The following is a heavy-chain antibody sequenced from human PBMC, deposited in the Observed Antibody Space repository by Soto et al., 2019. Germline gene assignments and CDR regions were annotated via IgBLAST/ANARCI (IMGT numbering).Heavy chain of an antibody. CDR1: GFTFSSYS. CDR2: ISSSSSTI. J-gene: IGHJ3*02. Sequence: PGGSLRLSCAASGFTFSSYSMNWVRQAPGKGLEWVSYISSSSSTIHYADSVKGRFTISRDNAKNSLYLQMNSLRDEDTAVYYCGGDSSGYYYPDVFDIWGQGTMVTVSS. CDR3: GGDSSGYYYPDVFDI. D-gene: IGHD3-22*01. V-gene: IGHV3-48*02.